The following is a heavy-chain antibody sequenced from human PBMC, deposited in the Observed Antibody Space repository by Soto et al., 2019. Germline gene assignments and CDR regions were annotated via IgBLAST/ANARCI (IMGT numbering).Heavy chain of an antibody. CDR2: VRSDGDAT. Sequence: EVQVLESGGGLVQPGGSLRLSCAASGFTFSNFGMNWVRQAPGKGLEWVSGVRSDGDATYNAESVKGRFTVSRDTSRNTVYLQMNSLRAEDTAIYYCAKGKGVGATPDGANCWGQGNLVTVSS. V-gene: IGHV3-23*01. CDR3: AKGKGVGATPDGANC. J-gene: IGHJ4*02. CDR1: GFTFSNFG. D-gene: IGHD1-26*01.